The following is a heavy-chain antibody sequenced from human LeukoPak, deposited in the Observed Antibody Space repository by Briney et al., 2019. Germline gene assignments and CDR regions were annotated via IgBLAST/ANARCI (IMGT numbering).Heavy chain of an antibody. V-gene: IGHV3-7*01. CDR3: ARPQLYNSGTSYTGY. CDR1: GFTLSSFW. Sequence: GGSLRLSCAASGFTLSSFWMSWVRHAPGKGLECLGNINQDGSEKYYVDSVKGRFTISRDNAKNSLYLQMNSLRAEDTAVYYCARPQLYNSGTSYTGYWGQGALVTVSS. D-gene: IGHD3-10*01. J-gene: IGHJ4*02. CDR2: INQDGSEK.